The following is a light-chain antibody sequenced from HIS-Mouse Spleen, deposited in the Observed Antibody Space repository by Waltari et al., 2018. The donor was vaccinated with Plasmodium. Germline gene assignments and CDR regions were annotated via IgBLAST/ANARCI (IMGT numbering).Light chain of an antibody. Sequence: SYELTQPPSVSVSPGQTARITCSGDALPKQYAYWYQQKSGQAPVLVIYEDSKRPSGLPERVSGSSSGTMATLTISGAQVEDEADYYCYSTDSSGNHRVFGGGTKLTVL. V-gene: IGLV3-10*01. CDR2: EDS. CDR1: ALPKQY. CDR3: YSTDSSGNHRV. J-gene: IGLJ3*02.